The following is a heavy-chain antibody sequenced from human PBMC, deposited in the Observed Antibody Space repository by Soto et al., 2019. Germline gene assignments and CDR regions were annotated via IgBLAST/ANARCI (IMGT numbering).Heavy chain of an antibody. V-gene: IGHV1-18*01. CDR2: ISAYNGNT. CDR3: ARVDYVGAAGPRSLSYYYYYGMDV. D-gene: IGHD6-13*01. CDR1: GYTFTSYG. J-gene: IGHJ6*02. Sequence: QVQLVQSGAEVKKPGASVKVSCKASGYTFTSYGISWVRQAPGQGLEWMGWISAYNGNTNYAQKLQGRDTMTTDTPTSTAYMELRSLRSDDTAVYYCARVDYVGAAGPRSLSYYYYYGMDVWGQGTTVTVSS.